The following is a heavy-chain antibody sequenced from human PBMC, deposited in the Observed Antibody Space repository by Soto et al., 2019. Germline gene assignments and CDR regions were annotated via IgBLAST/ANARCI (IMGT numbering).Heavy chain of an antibody. CDR1: GGSISSYY. CDR2: IYHSGST. D-gene: IGHD7-27*01. CDR3: ARRRPPGTGERFNAFDI. Sequence: SETLSLTCTVSGGSISSYYWSWIRQPPGKGLEWIGSIYHSGSTNYNPSLKSRVTISVETSKNQFSLKLSSVTAADTAVYYGARRRPPGTGERFNAFDIWGQGTMVTVSS. V-gene: IGHV4-59*01. J-gene: IGHJ3*02.